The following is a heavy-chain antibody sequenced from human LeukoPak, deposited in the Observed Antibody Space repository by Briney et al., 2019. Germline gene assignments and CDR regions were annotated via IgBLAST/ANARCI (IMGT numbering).Heavy chain of an antibody. D-gene: IGHD3-9*01. CDR3: ARLPYYDIMTGYYDWFDP. J-gene: IGHJ5*02. Sequence: ASVKVSCKASGYTFTSYGISWVRQAPGQGLEWMGWISAYNGNTNYAQKLQGRVTMTTDTSTSTAYMELRGLRSDDTAVYYCARLPYYDIMTGYYDWFDPWGQGTLVTVSS. CDR2: ISAYNGNT. V-gene: IGHV1-18*01. CDR1: GYTFTSYG.